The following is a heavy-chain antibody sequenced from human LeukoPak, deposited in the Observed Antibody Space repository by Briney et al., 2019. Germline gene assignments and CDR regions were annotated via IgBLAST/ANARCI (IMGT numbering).Heavy chain of an antibody. D-gene: IGHD3-10*01. J-gene: IGHJ4*02. CDR2: IYTSGST. V-gene: IGHV4-61*02. CDR3: ASSPYYGSGNFVY. Sequence: SETLSLTCTVSGGSISSGSYYWSWIRQPAGKGLEWIGRIYTSGSTNYNPSLKSRVTISVDTSKNQFSLKLSSVTAADTVVYYCASSPYYGSGNFVYWGQGTLVTVSS. CDR1: GGSISSGSYY.